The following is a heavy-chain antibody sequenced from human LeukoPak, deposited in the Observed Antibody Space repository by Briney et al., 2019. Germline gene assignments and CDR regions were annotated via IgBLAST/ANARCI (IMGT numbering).Heavy chain of an antibody. J-gene: IGHJ3*02. CDR2: IYYSGST. CDR3: ARSYGGNSYGAFDI. Sequence: PSETLSLTCAVYGGSFSGYYWSWIRQPPGKGLEWIGYIYYSGSTYYNPSLKSRVTISVDTSKNQFSLKLSSVTAADTAVYYCARSYGGNSYGAFDIWGQGTMVTVSS. V-gene: IGHV4-30-4*08. D-gene: IGHD4-23*01. CDR1: GGSFSGYY.